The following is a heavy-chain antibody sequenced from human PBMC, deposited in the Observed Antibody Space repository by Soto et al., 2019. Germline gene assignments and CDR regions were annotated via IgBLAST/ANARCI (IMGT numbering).Heavy chain of an antibody. J-gene: IGHJ6*02. D-gene: IGHD3-10*01. V-gene: IGHV3-21*02. CDR3: PRDPVQIRGAYYHYYGVDV. Sequence: DVQLEESGGGLVKPGGSLRLSCVASEFTVSVYSMNWVRQAPGKGLEWVSSIRSGSSYIYYADSVKGRCTISIANYKSSLFLHLNSLRVDDTAVYYCPRDPVQIRGAYYHYYGVDVWGQATTVNASS. CDR1: EFTVSVYS. CDR2: IRSGSSYI.